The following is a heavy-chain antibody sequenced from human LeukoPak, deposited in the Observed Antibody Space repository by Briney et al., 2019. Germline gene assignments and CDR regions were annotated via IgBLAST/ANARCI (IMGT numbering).Heavy chain of an antibody. CDR2: IKQDGSAK. V-gene: IGHV3-7*01. Sequence: GGSLRRSCAASGFSFISYWMRWVPQAPGKGLEGVANIKQDGSAKNYVDSVKGRFTISRDNAKNSLYLQLNSLRAEDTAVYYCAGCAGNSCYFDYWGQGTLVIVSS. CDR1: GFSFISYW. J-gene: IGHJ4*02. CDR3: AGCAGNSCYFDY. D-gene: IGHD1-1*01.